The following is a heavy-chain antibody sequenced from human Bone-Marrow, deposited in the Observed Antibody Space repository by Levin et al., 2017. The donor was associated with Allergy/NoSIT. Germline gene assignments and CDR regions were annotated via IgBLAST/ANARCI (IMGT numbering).Heavy chain of an antibody. CDR3: ARGGSFYSYYMDV. Sequence: SQTLSLTCAVNGGSISNYFWSWIRQPPGKGLEWIGEINYSRVTNYNPSLKSRVTISVDTSKNQISLDLRSVTAADTAVYYCARGGSFYSYYMDVWGKGATVTVSS. J-gene: IGHJ6*03. V-gene: IGHV4-34*01. CDR2: INYSRVT. CDR1: GGSISNYF.